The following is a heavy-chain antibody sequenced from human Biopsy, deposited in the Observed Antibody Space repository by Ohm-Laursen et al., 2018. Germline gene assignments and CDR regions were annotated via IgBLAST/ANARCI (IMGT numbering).Heavy chain of an antibody. D-gene: IGHD3-10*01. V-gene: IGHV1-2*02. J-gene: IGHJ3*02. CDR2: VNPNSGAT. Sequence: ASVKVSCKASGYTFTDYSLHWVRQAPGQGLEWMGWVNPNSGATNYAQKFQGRVTMTSDTSISTAYIELRRLISDDAGVYFCARDRMVTIITLVRADTFDIWGQGTLVSVSS. CDR3: ARDRMVTIITLVRADTFDI. CDR1: GYTFTDYS.